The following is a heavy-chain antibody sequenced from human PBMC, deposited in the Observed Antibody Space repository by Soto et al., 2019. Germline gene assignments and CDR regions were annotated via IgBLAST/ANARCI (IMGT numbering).Heavy chain of an antibody. D-gene: IGHD6-13*01. CDR3: TRASWYSEY. CDR2: IYYNGNT. V-gene: IGHV4-59*11. CDR1: GGSISNHY. J-gene: IGHJ4*02. Sequence: QVRLQESGPGLVKPSETVSLTCTVSGGSISNHYWSWIRQPPGKGLEWIGYIYYNGNTNYNPSLKSRVTMSVDTSKNQISLKLSSVTAADTAVYYCTRASWYSEYWGQGTLVTVSS.